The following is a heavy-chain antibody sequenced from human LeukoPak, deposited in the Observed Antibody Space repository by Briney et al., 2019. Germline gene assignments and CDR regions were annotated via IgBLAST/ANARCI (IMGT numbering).Heavy chain of an antibody. CDR1: GFTFSSYG. CDR2: IRYDGSNK. CDR3: AKGAQLEPLLPNDAFDI. V-gene: IGHV3-30*02. Sequence: GGSLRLSCAASGFTFSSYGMHWVRQAPGKGLEWVAFIRYDGSNKYYADSVKGRFTISRDNSKNTLYLQMNSLRAEDTAVYYCAKGAQLEPLLPNDAFDIWGQGTMVTVSS. J-gene: IGHJ3*02. D-gene: IGHD1-1*01.